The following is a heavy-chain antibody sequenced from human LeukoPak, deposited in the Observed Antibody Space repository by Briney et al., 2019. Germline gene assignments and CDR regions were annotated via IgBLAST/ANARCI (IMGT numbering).Heavy chain of an antibody. CDR3: ARVRSKSSSWYGVDY. CDR2: ISAYNGNT. Sequence: ASVKVSCKASGYTFTSYGISWVRQAPGQGLEWMGWISAYNGNTNYAQKLQGRVTMTTDTSTSTAYMELRSLRSEDTAVYYCARVRSKSSSWYGVDYWGQGTLVTVSS. D-gene: IGHD6-13*01. V-gene: IGHV1-18*01. J-gene: IGHJ4*02. CDR1: GYTFTSYG.